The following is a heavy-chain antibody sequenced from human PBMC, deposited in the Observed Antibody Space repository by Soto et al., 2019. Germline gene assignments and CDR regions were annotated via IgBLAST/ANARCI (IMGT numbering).Heavy chain of an antibody. CDR3: TAMVAPLDYYGMDV. V-gene: IGHV3-15*01. J-gene: IGHJ6*02. CDR1: GFNFNTYW. D-gene: IGHD2-8*01. CDR2: IDTDGGTT. Sequence: GGSLRLSCAASGFNFNTYWMYWVRQAPGKGLEWVANIDTDGGTTDYAAPVKGRFTISRDDSKNTLYLQMNSLKTEDTAVYYCTAMVAPLDYYGMDVWGQGTTVTVSS.